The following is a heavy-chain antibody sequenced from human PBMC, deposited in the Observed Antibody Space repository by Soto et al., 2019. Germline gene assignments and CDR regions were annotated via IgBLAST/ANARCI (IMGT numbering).Heavy chain of an antibody. CDR1: GGSISSSTHY. J-gene: IGHJ5*02. D-gene: IGHD3-3*01. CDR2: IYYSGST. V-gene: IGHV4-39*01. CDR3: ARVKDDFWSGYYKTGGWFDP. Sequence: SETLSLTCTVSGGSISSSTHYWGWIRQPPGKGLEWIGSIYYSGSTYYNPSLKSRVTISVDTSKNQFSLKLSSVTAADTAVYYCARVKDDFWSGYYKTGGWFDPWGQGALVTSPQ.